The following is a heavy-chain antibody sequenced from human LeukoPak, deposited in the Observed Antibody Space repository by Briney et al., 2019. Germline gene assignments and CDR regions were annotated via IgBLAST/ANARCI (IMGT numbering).Heavy chain of an antibody. D-gene: IGHD2-15*01. J-gene: IGHJ4*02. Sequence: GGSLRLSCAASGFTFGSYSMNWVRQAPGKGLEWVSSISSSSSYIYYADSVKGRFTISRDNAKNSLYLQMNSLRAEDTAVYYCARTIEEYCSGGSCYHYYFDYWGQGTLVTVSS. CDR3: ARTIEEYCSGGSCYHYYFDY. CDR2: ISSSSSYI. V-gene: IGHV3-21*01. CDR1: GFTFGSYS.